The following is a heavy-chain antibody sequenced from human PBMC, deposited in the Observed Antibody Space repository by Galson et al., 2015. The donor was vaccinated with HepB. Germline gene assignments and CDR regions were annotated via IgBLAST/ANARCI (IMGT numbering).Heavy chain of an antibody. V-gene: IGHV1-46*01. CDR3: ARDLFGYIGF. CDR2: INPSGGST. Sequence: SGYTFTTYYIHWVRQAPGQGLEWMGMINPSGGSTTYAQKFQGRVTMTRDTSTSTVYMELSSLRSEDTAVYFCARDLFGYIGFWGQGTLVTVSS. J-gene: IGHJ4*02. CDR1: GYTFTTYY. D-gene: IGHD5-24*01.